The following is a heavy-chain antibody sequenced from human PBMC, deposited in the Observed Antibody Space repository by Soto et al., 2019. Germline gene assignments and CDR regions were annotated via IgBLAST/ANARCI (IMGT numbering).Heavy chain of an antibody. CDR2: INAGNGNT. V-gene: IGHV1-3*01. CDR3: ARDPREYYYGSGSPYYYYGMDV. D-gene: IGHD3-10*01. J-gene: IGHJ6*02. CDR1: GYTFTSYA. Sequence: ASVKVSCKASGYTFTSYAMHWVRQAPGQRLEWMGWINAGNGNTKYSQKFQGRVTVTRDTSASTAYMELSSLRSEDTAVYYCARDPREYYYGSGSPYYYYGMDVWGQGTTVTVSS.